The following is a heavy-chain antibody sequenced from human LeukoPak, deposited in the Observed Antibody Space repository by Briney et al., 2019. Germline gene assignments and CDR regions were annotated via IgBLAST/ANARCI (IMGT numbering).Heavy chain of an antibody. CDR2: MNPNSGNT. J-gene: IGHJ4*02. CDR3: ESSGHLLAAAASY. D-gene: IGHD6-13*01. Sequence: VASVKVSCKASGYTFTSYDINWVRQAPGQGLEWMGWMNPNSGNTGYAQKFQGRVTMTRNTSISTAYMELSSLRSEDTAVYYCESSGHLLAAAASYSGQGTLVTVSS. CDR1: GYTFTSYD. V-gene: IGHV1-8*01.